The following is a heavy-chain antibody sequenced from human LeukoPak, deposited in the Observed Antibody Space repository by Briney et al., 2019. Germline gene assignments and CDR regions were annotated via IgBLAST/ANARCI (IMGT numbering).Heavy chain of an antibody. J-gene: IGHJ5*02. V-gene: IGHV4-39*07. Sequence: SETLSLTCTVSGGSISSPSYYWGWIRQPPGKGLEWIGSIYYRGSTYYNPSLKSRVTISIDTSKNQFSLKLSSVTAADTAVYYCARLPDPWGQGTLVTVSS. CDR3: ARLPDP. CDR2: IYYRGST. CDR1: GGSISSPSYY.